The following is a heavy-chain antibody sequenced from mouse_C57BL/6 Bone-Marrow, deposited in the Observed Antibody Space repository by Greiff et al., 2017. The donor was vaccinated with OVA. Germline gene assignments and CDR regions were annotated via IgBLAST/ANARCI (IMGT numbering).Heavy chain of an antibody. D-gene: IGHD1-1*01. CDR3: AREGPYYGSSPDWYFDV. CDR1: GYTFTDYN. V-gene: IGHV1-18*01. CDR2: INPNNGGT. J-gene: IGHJ1*03. Sequence: EVQLQQSGPELVKPGASVKIPCKASGYTFTDYNMDWVKQSHGKSLEWIGDINPNNGGTIYNQKFKGKATLTVDKSSSTAYMELRSLTSEDTAVYYCAREGPYYGSSPDWYFDVWGTGTTVTVSS.